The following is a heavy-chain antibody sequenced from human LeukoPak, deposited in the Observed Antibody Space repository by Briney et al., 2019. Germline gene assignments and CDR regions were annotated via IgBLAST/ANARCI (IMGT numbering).Heavy chain of an antibody. D-gene: IGHD4-23*01. Sequence: SGGSLRLSCAASGFTFSTYSMNCVRQAPGRGLEWVSYIGSSSSTIYYADSVKGRFTISRDNAKNSLYLQMNSLRDEDTAVYYCARHDYGGNSGDYWGQGTLVTVSS. CDR1: GFTFSTYS. CDR3: ARHDYGGNSGDY. V-gene: IGHV3-48*02. J-gene: IGHJ4*02. CDR2: IGSSSSTI.